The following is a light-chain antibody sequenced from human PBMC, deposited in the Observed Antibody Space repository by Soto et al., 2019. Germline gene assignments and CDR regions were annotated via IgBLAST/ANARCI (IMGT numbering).Light chain of an antibody. V-gene: IGKV3-20*01. J-gene: IGKJ3*01. CDR3: QQYGSSPRT. CDR2: GAS. Sequence: EIVLTQSPGTLSLSPGERATLSCRASQSVSSSYLAWYQQKSGQAPRLLIYGASSRATGIPDRFSGSGSGTDFTLTISRLEPEDFAVYYCQQYGSSPRTFGPGTKVDI. CDR1: QSVSSSY.